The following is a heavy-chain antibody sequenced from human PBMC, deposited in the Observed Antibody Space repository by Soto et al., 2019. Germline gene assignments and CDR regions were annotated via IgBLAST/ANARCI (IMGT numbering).Heavy chain of an antibody. CDR1: GGSISTYY. CDR3: ARDLPRIGGWTGDAFDI. D-gene: IGHD6-19*01. J-gene: IGHJ3*02. Sequence: QVQLQEAGPGLVKPSETLSLTGTVSGGSISTYYWSRIRQPPGKGLEWIGYIYYSGTTNYNPSLKSRVTIAVDTSKNQFSLQLSSVTAADTAVYSCARDLPRIGGWTGDAFDIWGQGKMVTVSS. CDR2: IYYSGTT. V-gene: IGHV4-59*01.